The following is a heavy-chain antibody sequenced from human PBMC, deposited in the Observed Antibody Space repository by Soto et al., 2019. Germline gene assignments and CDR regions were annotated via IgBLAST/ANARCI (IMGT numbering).Heavy chain of an antibody. V-gene: IGHV3-73*01. CDR3: TRSLPRGSYYYYYGMDV. Sequence: PGGSLRLSCAASGFTFSGSATHWVRQASGKGLEWVGRIRSKANSYATAYAASVKGRFTISRDDSKNTAYLQMNSLKTEDTAVYYCTRSLPRGSYYYYYGMDVWGQGTTVTVSS. CDR2: IRSKANSYAT. CDR1: GFTFSGSA. J-gene: IGHJ6*02. D-gene: IGHD3-16*01.